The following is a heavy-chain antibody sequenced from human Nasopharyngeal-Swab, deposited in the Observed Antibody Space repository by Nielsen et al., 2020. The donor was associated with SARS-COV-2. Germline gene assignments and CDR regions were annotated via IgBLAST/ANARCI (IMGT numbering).Heavy chain of an antibody. CDR2: INHSGST. CDR3: ASQSHYYGSGSYPQTDY. V-gene: IGHV4-34*01. J-gene: IGHJ4*02. D-gene: IGHD3-10*01. Sequence: SETLSLTCAVYGGSFSGYYWSWIRQPPGKGLEWIGEINHSGSTNYNPSLKSRVTISVDTSKNQFSLKLSSVTAADTAVYYCASQSHYYGSGSYPQTDYWGQGTLVTVSS. CDR1: GGSFSGYY.